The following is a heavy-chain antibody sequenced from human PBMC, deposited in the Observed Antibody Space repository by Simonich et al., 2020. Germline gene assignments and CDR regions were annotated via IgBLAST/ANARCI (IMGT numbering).Heavy chain of an antibody. CDR3: ARDHLDSGSYYFDY. CDR1: GLTFSSYA. D-gene: IGHD1-26*01. CDR2: ISYDGNNK. V-gene: IGHV3-30*07. Sequence: QVQLVASGGGVVQPGRSLRLSCAASGLTFSSYAMNWVRQAPGMGLEWVAIISYDGNNKNYADSVKGRFTISRDNAKNTLYLQMNSLRAEDTAVYYCARDHLDSGSYYFDYWGQGTLVTVSS. J-gene: IGHJ4*02.